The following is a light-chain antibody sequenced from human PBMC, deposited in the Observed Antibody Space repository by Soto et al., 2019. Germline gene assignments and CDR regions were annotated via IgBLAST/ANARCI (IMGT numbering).Light chain of an antibody. CDR2: ASS. Sequence: DIQMTQSPSTLSASVGDRVTITCRASQRISNWLAWFQQKPGKAPKLLIYASSSLESGVPSRFSGSGSGTEFTLTITSLQPDDFATYYCQQSNSDSLITFGGGTKVEIK. V-gene: IGKV1-5*01. CDR3: QQSNSDSLIT. J-gene: IGKJ4*01. CDR1: QRISNW.